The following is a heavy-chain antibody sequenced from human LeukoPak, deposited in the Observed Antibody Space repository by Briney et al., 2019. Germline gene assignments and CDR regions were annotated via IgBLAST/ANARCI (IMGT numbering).Heavy chain of an antibody. CDR1: GYTFTSYY. D-gene: IGHD2-2*01. Sequence: ASVKVSCKASGYTFTSYYTHWVRQAPGQGLEWMGIINPSGGSTSYAQKFQGRVTMTRDTSTSTVYMELSSLRSEDTAVYYCARDLIEGSGYYSSTSWGDQLGFDPWGQGTLVTVSS. CDR2: INPSGGST. J-gene: IGHJ5*02. CDR3: ARDLIEGSGYYSSTSWGDQLGFDP. V-gene: IGHV1-46*01.